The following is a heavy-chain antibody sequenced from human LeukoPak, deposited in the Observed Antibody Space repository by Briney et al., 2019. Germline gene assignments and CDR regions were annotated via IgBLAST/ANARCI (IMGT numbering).Heavy chain of an antibody. D-gene: IGHD1-20*01. Sequence: PGGSLRLSCAASGFTFRSYWMHWVRQAPGKGLEWVANIREDGSEDYYVDFVRGRFTISRDNAKNYVYLQMNSLRPEDTAVYYCARSSYHSGRTFNNFYHYMDAWGKGNAVTVTS. CDR2: IREDGSED. V-gene: IGHV3-7*01. CDR1: GFTFRSYW. CDR3: ARSSYHSGRTFNNFYHYMDA. J-gene: IGHJ6*03.